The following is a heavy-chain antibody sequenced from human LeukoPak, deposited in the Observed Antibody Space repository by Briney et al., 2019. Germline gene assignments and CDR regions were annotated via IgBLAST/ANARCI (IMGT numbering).Heavy chain of an antibody. CDR1: GGSISSSSYY. D-gene: IGHD7-27*01. CDR3: ARSEDQTGDFDY. V-gene: IGHV4-61*05. Sequence: SETLSLTCTVSGGSISSSSYYWGWIRQPPGKGLQWIGRIYTSGSTNYNPSLKSRVTMSVDTSKNQFSLKLSSVTAADTAVYYCARSEDQTGDFDYWGQGTLVTVSS. CDR2: IYTSGST. J-gene: IGHJ4*02.